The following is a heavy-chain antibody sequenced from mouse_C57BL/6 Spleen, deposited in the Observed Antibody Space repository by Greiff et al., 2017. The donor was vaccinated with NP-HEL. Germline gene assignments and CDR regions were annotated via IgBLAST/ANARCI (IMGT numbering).Heavy chain of an antibody. V-gene: IGHV5-4*01. CDR2: ISDGGSYT. D-gene: IGHD2-1*01. J-gene: IGHJ2*01. CDR1: GFTFSSYA. Sequence: DVQLVESGGGLVKPGGSLKLSCAASGFTFSSYAMSWVRQTPEKRLEWVATISDGGSYTYYPDNVKGRFTISRDNAKNNLYLQMSHLKSEDTAMYYCARDQGFYYGNYGYWGQGTTLTVSS. CDR3: ARDQGFYYGNYGY.